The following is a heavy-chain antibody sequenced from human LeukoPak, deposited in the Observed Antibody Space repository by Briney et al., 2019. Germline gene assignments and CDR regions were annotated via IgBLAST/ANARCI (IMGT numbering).Heavy chain of an antibody. D-gene: IGHD3-16*01. V-gene: IGHV5-51*01. J-gene: IGHJ4*02. CDR2: IYPGDSDT. CDR1: GYSFTSYW. CDR3: ARHGRPGLRLGDEDY. Sequence: GESLRISCKGSGYSFTSYWIGWVRQMPGKGLEWMGIIYPGDSDTRYSPSFQGQVTISADKSISTAYLQWSSLKASDTAMYYCARHGRPGLRLGDEDYWGQGTLVTVSS.